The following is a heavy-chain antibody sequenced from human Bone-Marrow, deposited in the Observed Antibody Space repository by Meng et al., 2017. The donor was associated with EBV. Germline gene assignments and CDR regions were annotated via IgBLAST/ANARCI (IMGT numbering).Heavy chain of an antibody. V-gene: IGHV4-34*01. J-gene: IGHJ4*02. Sequence: QVQLQQWGAGLLKPSETLSLTCAVYGGSFSGYYWTWIRQPPGKGLEWIGEINHTGNTNYNPSLKSRVTISVDRSKNQFSLKMKSVTAADTAVYYCARGLVGATTGLIDYWGQRALVTVSS. CDR1: GGSFSGYY. D-gene: IGHD1-26*01. CDR3: ARGLVGATTGLIDY. CDR2: INHTGNT.